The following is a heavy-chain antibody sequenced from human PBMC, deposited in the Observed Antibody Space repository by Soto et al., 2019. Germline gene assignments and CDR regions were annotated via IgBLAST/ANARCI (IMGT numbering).Heavy chain of an antibody. CDR1: GYTFTSYD. CDR2: MNPNSGNT. Sequence: GASVKVSCKASGYTFTSYDINWVRQANGKGLERMGWMNPNSGNTGYAQKFQGRVTMTRNTSISTAYMELSSLRSEDTAVYYCARCPAVTTDYYYYYMDVWGKGTTVTVSS. J-gene: IGHJ6*03. D-gene: IGHD4-4*01. CDR3: ARCPAVTTDYYYYYMDV. V-gene: IGHV1-8*01.